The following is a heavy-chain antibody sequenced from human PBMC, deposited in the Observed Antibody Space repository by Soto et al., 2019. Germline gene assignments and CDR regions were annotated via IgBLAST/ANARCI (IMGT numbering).Heavy chain of an antibody. D-gene: IGHD1-20*01. CDR3: ANTPFITGTLAY. CDR2: ISYDGSNK. V-gene: IGHV3-30*18. J-gene: IGHJ4*02. CDR1: GFTFSSYG. Sequence: GGSLRLSCAASGFTFSSYGMHWVGQAPGKGLEWVAVISYDGSNKYYADSVKGRFTISRDNSKNTLYLQMNSLRAEDTAVYYCANTPFITGTLAYWGQGTLVTVSS.